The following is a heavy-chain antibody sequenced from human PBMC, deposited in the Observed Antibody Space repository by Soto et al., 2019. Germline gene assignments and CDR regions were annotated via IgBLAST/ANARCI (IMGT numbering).Heavy chain of an antibody. CDR1: GFTFSDYY. CDR3: ARDIMITFGGVIVPAPNDAFDI. CDR2: ISSSGSTI. Sequence: GGSLRLSCAASGFTFSDYYMSWIRQAPGKGLEWVSYISSSGSTIYYADSVKGRFTISRDNAKNSLYLQMNSLRAEDTAVYYCARDIMITFGGVIVPAPNDAFDIWGQGTMVTVSS. J-gene: IGHJ3*02. D-gene: IGHD3-16*02. V-gene: IGHV3-11*01.